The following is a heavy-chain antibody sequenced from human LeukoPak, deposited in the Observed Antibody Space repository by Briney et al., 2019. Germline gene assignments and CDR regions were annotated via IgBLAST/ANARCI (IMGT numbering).Heavy chain of an antibody. CDR2: ISSSGSTI. CDR3: ARAIYCSSTSCYDAFDI. D-gene: IGHD2-2*01. V-gene: IGHV3-48*03. CDR1: GFTFSSYA. Sequence: GGSLRLSCAASGFTFSSYAMSWVRQAPGKGLEWVSYISSSGSTIYYADSVKGRFTISRDNAKNSLYLQMNSLRAEDTAVYYCARAIYCSSTSCYDAFDIWGQGTMVTVSS. J-gene: IGHJ3*02.